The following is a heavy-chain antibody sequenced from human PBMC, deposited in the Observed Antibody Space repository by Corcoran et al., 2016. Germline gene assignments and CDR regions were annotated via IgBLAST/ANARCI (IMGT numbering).Heavy chain of an antibody. J-gene: IGHJ6*02. V-gene: IGHV1-46*01. CDR1: GYTFTSYY. D-gene: IGHD2-2*01. CDR3: ARDIVVVPSPGANYYYGMDV. CDR2: INPSGGST. Sequence: QVQLVQSGAEVKKPGASVKVSCKASGYTFTSYYMHWVRQAPGQGLEWMGIINPSGGSTSYAQKFQGRVTMTRDTSTSTVYMELSSLRSEDTAVYYCARDIVVVPSPGANYYYGMDVWGQGTTVTVSS.